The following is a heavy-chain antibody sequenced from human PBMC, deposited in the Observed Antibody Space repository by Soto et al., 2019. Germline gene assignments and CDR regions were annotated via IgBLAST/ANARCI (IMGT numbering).Heavy chain of an antibody. D-gene: IGHD1-20*01. CDR1: GYTFTNYD. V-gene: IGHV1-8*01. J-gene: IGHJ4*02. Sequence: SLKVSCKASGYTFTNYDINWVRQATGQGLEWMGWVNPNSGNTGYAQKFQGRVTMTRNTSISTAYMELSSLRSDDTAIYYCGRPPRITGTKGALDYWGQGTLVTVS. CDR2: VNPNSGNT. CDR3: GRPPRITGTKGALDY.